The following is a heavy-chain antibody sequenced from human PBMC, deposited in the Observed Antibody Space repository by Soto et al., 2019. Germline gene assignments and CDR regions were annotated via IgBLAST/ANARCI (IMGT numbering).Heavy chain of an antibody. D-gene: IGHD1-26*01. V-gene: IGHV3-64*01. CDR2: ISSNGGST. CDR1: GFTFSSYA. CDR3: ARQVGATRNDAFDI. J-gene: IGHJ3*02. Sequence: GGSLRLSCAASGFTFSSYAMHWVRQAPGKGLEYVSAISSNGGSTYYANSVKGRFTISRDNSKNTLYLQMGSLRAEDMAVYYCARQVGATRNDAFDIWGQGTMVTVSS.